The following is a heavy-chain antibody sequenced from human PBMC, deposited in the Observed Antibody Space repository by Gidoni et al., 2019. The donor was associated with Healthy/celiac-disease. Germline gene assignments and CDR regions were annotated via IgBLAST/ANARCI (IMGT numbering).Heavy chain of an antibody. CDR3: ARAGSYYDSSGYDY. D-gene: IGHD3-22*01. V-gene: IGHV3-13*01. Sequence: EVQLLESGGGLVQPAGSMGLSCEPSDLPFSSYDMHWVRQATGKGLEWVSAIGTAGDTYYPGSVKGRFTISRENAKNSLYLQMNSLRAGDTAVYYCARAGSYYDSSGYDYWDQGTLVTVSS. CDR2: IGTAGDT. CDR1: DLPFSSYD. J-gene: IGHJ4*02.